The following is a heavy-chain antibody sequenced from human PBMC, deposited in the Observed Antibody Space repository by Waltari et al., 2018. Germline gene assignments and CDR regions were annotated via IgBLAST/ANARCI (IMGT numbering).Heavy chain of an antibody. J-gene: IGHJ3*02. Sequence: EVQLVESGGGLVQPGGSLRLSCAASGFTFSSYWMSWVRQAPGKGLEGVANIKQEGSEKYYVDSVKGRFTISRDNAKNSLYLQMNSLRAEDTAVYYCARALGYLDAFDIWGQGTMVTVSS. CDR2: IKQEGSEK. CDR3: ARALGYLDAFDI. V-gene: IGHV3-7*01. CDR1: GFTFSSYW. D-gene: IGHD1-1*01.